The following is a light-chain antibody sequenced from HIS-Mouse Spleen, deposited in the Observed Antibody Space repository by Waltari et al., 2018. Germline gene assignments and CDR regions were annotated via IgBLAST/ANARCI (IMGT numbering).Light chain of an antibody. V-gene: IGLV2-8*01. CDR1: SSDVGGHNY. J-gene: IGLJ2*01. CDR2: EVS. Sequence: QSALTQPPSASGSPGQSVPIPCTGTSSDVGGHNYVSWYQQHPGKAPKLMIYEVSKRPSGVPDRFSGSKSGNTASLTVSGLQAEDEADYYCSSYAGSNNLVFGGGTKLTVL. CDR3: SSYAGSNNLV.